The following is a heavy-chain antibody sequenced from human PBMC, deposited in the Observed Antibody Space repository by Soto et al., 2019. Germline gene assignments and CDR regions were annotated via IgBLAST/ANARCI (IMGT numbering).Heavy chain of an antibody. CDR3: GRDGALGDTAVVDS. D-gene: IGHD5-18*01. CDR2: IWYDGSNK. V-gene: IGHV3-33*01. J-gene: IGHJ4*02. Sequence: QVQLVESGGGVVQPGKSLRLSCAASGFTFSTYGMHWVRQAPGKGLEWVAVIWYDGSNKYHGDSLKGRFTISRDNSKNTLYLQINNLRDEATAVYYCGRDGALGDTAVVDSWGQGTLVTVSS. CDR1: GFTFSTYG.